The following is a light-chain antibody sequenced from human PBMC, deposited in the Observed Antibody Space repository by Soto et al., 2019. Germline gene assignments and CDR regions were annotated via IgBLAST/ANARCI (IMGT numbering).Light chain of an antibody. CDR2: EGS. V-gene: IGLV2-23*01. J-gene: IGLJ2*01. CDR1: SNDVGSYSL. Sequence: QSALTQPASVSGSPGQSITISCTGTSNDVGSYSLVSWYQQHPGKAPKVMIFEGSKRPSGVSNRFSCSKSGNTASLTISGLQDEDEADYYCCSYSRSIVVFGGGTQLTVL. CDR3: CSYSRSIVV.